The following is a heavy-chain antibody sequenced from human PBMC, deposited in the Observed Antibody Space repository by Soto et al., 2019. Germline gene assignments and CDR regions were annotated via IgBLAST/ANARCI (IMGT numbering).Heavy chain of an antibody. CDR3: ARAPTDCTNGVCYTEYFQH. D-gene: IGHD2-8*01. Sequence: PSETLSLTCAVYGGSFSGYYWSGIRQPPGKGLEWIGEINHSGSTNYNPSLKSRVTISVDTSKNQFSLKLSSVTAADTAVYYCARAPTDCTNGVCYTEYFQHWGQGTLVTVSS. J-gene: IGHJ1*01. CDR2: INHSGST. V-gene: IGHV4-34*01. CDR1: GGSFSGYY.